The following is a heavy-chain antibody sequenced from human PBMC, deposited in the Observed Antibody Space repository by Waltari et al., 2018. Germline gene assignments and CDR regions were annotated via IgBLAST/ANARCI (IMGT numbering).Heavy chain of an antibody. Sequence: QVQLVQSGAEVKKPGSSVKVSCKASGGTFSSYPISWVRTAPGQGLEWMGRIIPSLGIANYAQKFQGRVTITADKSTSTAYMELSSLRSEDTAVYYCARLIVVVIGDYYGMDVWGQGTTVTVSS. CDR1: GGTFSSYP. J-gene: IGHJ6*02. CDR3: ARLIVVVIGDYYGMDV. CDR2: IIPSLGIA. D-gene: IGHD3-22*01. V-gene: IGHV1-69*02.